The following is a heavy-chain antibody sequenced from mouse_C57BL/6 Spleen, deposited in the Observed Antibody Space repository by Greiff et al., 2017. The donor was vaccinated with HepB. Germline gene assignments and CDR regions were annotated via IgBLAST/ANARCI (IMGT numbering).Heavy chain of an antibody. CDR3: ARWGRPYAMDY. CDR1: GYTFTSYG. D-gene: IGHD1-2*01. CDR2: IYPRSGNT. V-gene: IGHV1-81*01. Sequence: VQLKESGAELARPGASVKLSCKASGYTFTSYGISWVKQRTGQGLEWIGEIYPRSGNTYYNEKFKGKATLTADKSSSTAYMELLSLTSEDSAVYFCARWGRPYAMDYRGQGTSVTVSS. J-gene: IGHJ4*01.